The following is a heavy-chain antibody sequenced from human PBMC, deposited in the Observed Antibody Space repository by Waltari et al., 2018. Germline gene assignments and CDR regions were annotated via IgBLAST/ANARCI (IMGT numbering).Heavy chain of an antibody. J-gene: IGHJ3*01. Sequence: EVQLVQSGAEVKKPGESLKISCEASGYIFSSYWIGWVRQMPGKGLEWMGIIYPSDYDTKYSPSFQGQVTISVDKSINTAYLQWSSLKASDTAMYYCARQKYCSGASCYTEGDAFEVWGQGTMVTVSS. CDR2: IYPSDYDT. V-gene: IGHV5-51*01. CDR1: GYIFSSYW. CDR3: ARQKYCSGASCYTEGDAFEV. D-gene: IGHD2-2*02.